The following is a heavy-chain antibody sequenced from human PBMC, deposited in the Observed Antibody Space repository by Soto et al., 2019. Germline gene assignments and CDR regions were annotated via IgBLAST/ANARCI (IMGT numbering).Heavy chain of an antibody. CDR1: GGSISSYY. V-gene: IGHV4-59*01. J-gene: IGHJ5*02. Sequence: SSETLSLTCTVSGGSISSYYWSWIRQPPGKGLEWIGCIYCNGNTNYNPSLKSRVTISVDTSKDQFSLKLSSVTAADTAVYYCARAPRGGSSSNSLLDPWGQGTLVTVSS. CDR2: IYCNGNT. CDR3: ARAPRGGSSSNSLLDP. D-gene: IGHD2-15*01.